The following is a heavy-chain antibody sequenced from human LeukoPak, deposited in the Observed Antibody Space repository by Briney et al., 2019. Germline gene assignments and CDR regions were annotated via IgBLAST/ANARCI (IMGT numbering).Heavy chain of an antibody. D-gene: IGHD3-10*01. CDR3: ATHTYYYSSGSFAY. J-gene: IGHJ4*02. CDR2: MNPSSGNT. Sequence: ASVKVSCKASGYTFTSYDINWVRQATGQGPEWMGWMNPSSGNTGYAQRFQGRVSMTRDTSTNTAYLELSSQGSEDTAVYYCATHTYYYSSGSFAYWGQGTLVTVSS. V-gene: IGHV1-8*01. CDR1: GYTFTSYD.